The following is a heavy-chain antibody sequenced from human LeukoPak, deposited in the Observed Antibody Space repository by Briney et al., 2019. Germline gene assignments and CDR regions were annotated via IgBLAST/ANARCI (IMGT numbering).Heavy chain of an antibody. Sequence: ASVKVSCKASGDTFTGYYMHWVRQAPGQGLEWMGWINPNSGGTNYAQKFQGRVTMTRDTSISTAYMELSRLRSDDTAVYYCARGGCSSTSCPIKLDPWGQGTQVTVSS. J-gene: IGHJ5*02. CDR2: INPNSGGT. CDR1: GDTFTGYY. CDR3: ARGGCSSTSCPIKLDP. V-gene: IGHV1-2*02. D-gene: IGHD2-2*01.